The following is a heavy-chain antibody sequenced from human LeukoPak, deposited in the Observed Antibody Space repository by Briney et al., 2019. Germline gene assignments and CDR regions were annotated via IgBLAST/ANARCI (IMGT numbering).Heavy chain of an antibody. CDR2: IYYSGSP. J-gene: IGHJ4*02. CDR3: AYGGDAYKTGY. D-gene: IGHD5-24*01. Sequence: SETLSLTCTVSGASITDYYWSWIRQPPAKVLEWNGYIYYSGSPNYNPSLKSRVTLSLDTSQSQFSLKLTSVTAADTAVYYCAYGGDAYKTGYWGQGTLVTVSS. V-gene: IGHV4-59*01. CDR1: GASITDYY.